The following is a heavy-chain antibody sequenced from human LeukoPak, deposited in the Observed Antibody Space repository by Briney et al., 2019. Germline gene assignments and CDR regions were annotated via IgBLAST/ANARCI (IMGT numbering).Heavy chain of an antibody. Sequence: GGSLRLSCAASGFIFSDHWMHWVRQAPGKGLVWLSRINNDGSSTIYADSVKGRFTFSRDNAENTLFLEMSSLRVEDTAVYYCVRERNNFWSGHHSIFDSWGQGTLVTASS. CDR1: GFIFSDHW. CDR3: VRERNNFWSGHHSIFDS. J-gene: IGHJ4*02. V-gene: IGHV3-74*01. D-gene: IGHD3-3*01. CDR2: INNDGSST.